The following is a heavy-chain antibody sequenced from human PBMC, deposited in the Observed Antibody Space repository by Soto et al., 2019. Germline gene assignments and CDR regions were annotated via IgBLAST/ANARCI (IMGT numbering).Heavy chain of an antibody. CDR1: GGSVSTYY. D-gene: IGHD3-22*01. Sequence: SETLSLTCTVSGGSVSTYYWSWIRQPPGKGLEWIAYIYYSGSTNYNPSLKSRVTISVDTSKNQFPLKLTSVTAADTAVYYCARTYDGSGPNSGGYGFDIWGQGTMVTVSS. CDR2: IYYSGST. CDR3: ARTYDGSGPNSGGYGFDI. V-gene: IGHV4-59*02. J-gene: IGHJ3*02.